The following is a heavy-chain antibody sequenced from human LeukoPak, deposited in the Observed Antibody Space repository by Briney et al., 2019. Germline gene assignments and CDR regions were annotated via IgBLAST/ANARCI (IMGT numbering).Heavy chain of an antibody. CDR2: IKQDGSEK. CDR1: EFTFFTYW. J-gene: IGHJ6*03. Sequence: GGSLRLSCAASEFTFFTYWMSWVRQAPGKGLEWVANIKQDGSEKYYVDSVKGRFTISRDNAKNSLYLQMNSLRAEDTAVYYCARDPYSGSYGDSYYYYMDVWGKGTTVTISS. CDR3: ARDPYSGSYGDSYYYYMDV. V-gene: IGHV3-7*01. D-gene: IGHD1-26*01.